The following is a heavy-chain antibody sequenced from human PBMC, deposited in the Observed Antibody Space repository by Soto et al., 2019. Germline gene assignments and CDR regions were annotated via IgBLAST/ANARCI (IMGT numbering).Heavy chain of an antibody. CDR1: GFTFSSYA. J-gene: IGHJ4*02. Sequence: EVQLLESGGGLVQPGGSLRLSCAASGFTFSSYAMSWVRQAPGKGLEWVSAISGSGGSTYYADSGKGRFTISRDHSKNTLYLQMNSLSADDTAVYYCAKGISFWGVIVEGGYWGQGTLVIVSS. CDR2: ISGSGGST. V-gene: IGHV3-23*01. D-gene: IGHD3-16*02. CDR3: AKGISFWGVIVEGGY.